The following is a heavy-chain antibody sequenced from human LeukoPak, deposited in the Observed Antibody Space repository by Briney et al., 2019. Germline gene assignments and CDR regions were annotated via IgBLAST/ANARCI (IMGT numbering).Heavy chain of an antibody. Sequence: GRSLRLSCAASGFTFSSYAMHWVRQAPGKGPEWVGRIKTKTDAETTDYAAPVKGRFTISRDDSKNMLYLQMNSLKTEDTAVYYCATFLLVGTTPLDYWGQGALVTVSS. J-gene: IGHJ4*02. CDR1: GFTFSSYA. CDR3: ATFLLVGTTPLDY. CDR2: IKTKTDAETT. D-gene: IGHD1-26*01. V-gene: IGHV3-15*05.